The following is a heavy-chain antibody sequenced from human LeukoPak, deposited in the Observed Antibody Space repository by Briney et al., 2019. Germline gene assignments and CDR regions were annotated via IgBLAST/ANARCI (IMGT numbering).Heavy chain of an antibody. CDR3: ARDSSSWLYNWFDP. V-gene: IGHV1-2*02. CDR2: INPNSGGT. Sequence: ASVKVSCKASGYTFTGYYMHWVRQAPGQGLEWMGWINPNSGGTNYAQKFQGRVTMTRDTSISTAYMELSRLRSDDTAVYYCARDSSSWLYNWFDPCGQGSLVTVSS. CDR1: GYTFTGYY. D-gene: IGHD6-13*01. J-gene: IGHJ5*02.